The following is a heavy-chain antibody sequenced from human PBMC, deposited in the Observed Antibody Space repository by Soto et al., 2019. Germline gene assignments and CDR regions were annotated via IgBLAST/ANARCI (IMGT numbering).Heavy chain of an antibody. D-gene: IGHD3-10*01. CDR1: GYTFTGYY. CDR3: ARVILSGYYYYSMDV. Sequence: ASVKVSCKASGYTFTGYYMHWVRQAPGQGLEWMGWINPNSGGTNYAQKFQGRVTMTRDTSISTAYMELSRLRSDDTAVYYCARVILSGYYYYSMDVWGQGTTVTVSS. V-gene: IGHV1-2*02. CDR2: INPNSGGT. J-gene: IGHJ6*02.